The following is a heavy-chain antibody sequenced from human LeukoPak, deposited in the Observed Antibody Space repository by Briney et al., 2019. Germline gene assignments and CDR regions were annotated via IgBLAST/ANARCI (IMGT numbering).Heavy chain of an antibody. CDR2: IRYDGSNK. CDR3: TREWGYYDILTGYREGAFDI. V-gene: IGHV3-30*02. J-gene: IGHJ3*02. D-gene: IGHD3-9*01. Sequence: GGSLRLSCAAAGFTFSSYGMHWVRQAQGKGLEWVAFIRYDGSNKYYADSVKGRVTISRDNSKNTLYLQMNSLRAEDTAVYYCTREWGYYDILTGYREGAFDIWGQGTMVTVSS. CDR1: GFTFSSYG.